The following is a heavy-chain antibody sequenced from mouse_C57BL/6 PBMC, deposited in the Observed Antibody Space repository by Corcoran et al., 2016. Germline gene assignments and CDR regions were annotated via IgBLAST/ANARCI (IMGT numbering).Heavy chain of an antibody. CDR3: ARSYYGSSYHFDV. CDR2: INTYSGVP. Sequence: QIQLVQSGPELKKPGETVKISCKASGYTFTTYGMSWVKQAPGKGLKWMGWINTYSGVPTYADDFKGRFAFSLETSASTAYLQINNLKNEDTATYFCARSYYGSSYHFDVWGTGTTVTVSS. D-gene: IGHD1-1*01. J-gene: IGHJ1*03. V-gene: IGHV9-3*01. CDR1: GYTFTTYG.